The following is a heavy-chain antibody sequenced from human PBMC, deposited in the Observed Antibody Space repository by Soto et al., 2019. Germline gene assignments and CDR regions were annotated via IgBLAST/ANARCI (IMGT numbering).Heavy chain of an antibody. Sequence: LGGSLRLSCAASGFTFSADYMSWIRQAPGKGLEWVSYINSSGSITYYADSVKGRFTISRDNAKNTLYLQMNSLRAEDTAVYYCARTGGSYREYYYYGMDVRGEGPTVTVSS. D-gene: IGHD1-26*01. CDR2: INSSGSIT. V-gene: IGHV3-11*04. J-gene: IGHJ6*02. CDR1: GFTFSADY. CDR3: ARTGGSYREYYYYGMDV.